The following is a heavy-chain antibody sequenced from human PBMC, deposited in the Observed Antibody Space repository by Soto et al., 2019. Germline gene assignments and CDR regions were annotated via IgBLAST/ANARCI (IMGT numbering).Heavy chain of an antibody. J-gene: IGHJ6*03. V-gene: IGHV3-21*02. D-gene: IGHD3-9*01. Sequence: EVRLVESGGGLVKPGGSLRLSCAASGFTFSAFSMNWVRQAPGEGLEWLSSINEDSTYIYYGDSLRGRSTISRDNAKDSLYLQIDSLRADDTAVYYCVRDFGRYFRSGYMDVWGDGATVIVS. CDR3: VRDFGRYFRSGYMDV. CDR2: INEDSTYI. CDR1: GFTFSAFS.